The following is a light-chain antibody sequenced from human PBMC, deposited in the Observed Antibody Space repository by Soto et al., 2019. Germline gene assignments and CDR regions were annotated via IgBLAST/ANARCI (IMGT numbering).Light chain of an antibody. J-gene: IGKJ3*01. Sequence: EIVLTQSPGTLSLSPGQRATLSCRASQSVSSDYLAWYQQKPGQGPRLLIYGASSRATDTPDRFSGSGSGTDFALTISRLEPEDFAVYYCQQYGTSFTFGPGTKVDVK. CDR3: QQYGTSFT. V-gene: IGKV3-20*01. CDR2: GAS. CDR1: QSVSSDY.